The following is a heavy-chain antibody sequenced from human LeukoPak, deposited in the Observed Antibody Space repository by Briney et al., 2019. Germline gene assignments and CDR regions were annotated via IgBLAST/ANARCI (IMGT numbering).Heavy chain of an antibody. J-gene: IGHJ4*02. CDR2: IKSKTDGGTT. CDR3: TTDTPAGYYDSSGYYSFDY. V-gene: IGHV3-15*01. CDR1: GFSFSSYW. Sequence: GGSLRLSCAASGFSFSSYWMSWVRQAPGKGLEWVGRIKSKTDGGTTDYAAPVKGRFTISRDDSKNTLYLQMNSLKTEDTAVYYCTTDTPAGYYDSSGYYSFDYWGQGTLVTVSS. D-gene: IGHD3-22*01.